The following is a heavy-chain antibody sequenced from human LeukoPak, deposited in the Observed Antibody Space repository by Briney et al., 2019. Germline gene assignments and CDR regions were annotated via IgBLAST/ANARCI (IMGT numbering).Heavy chain of an antibody. Sequence: SETLSLTCTVSGGSISTYYWSWIRQPPGEGLEWIGYISCSGSTDYNPSLKSRVTISVDTSKNQFSLKLNSVTAADTAVYYCARVLSGYYPWYFDLWGRGTLVTVTS. J-gene: IGHJ2*01. CDR3: ARVLSGYYPWYFDL. CDR1: GGSISTYY. CDR2: ISCSGST. D-gene: IGHD3-22*01. V-gene: IGHV4-59*01.